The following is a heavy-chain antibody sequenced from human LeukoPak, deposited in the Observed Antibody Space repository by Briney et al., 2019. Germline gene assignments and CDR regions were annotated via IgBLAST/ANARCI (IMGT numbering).Heavy chain of an antibody. J-gene: IGHJ4*02. Sequence: PGGSLRLSCAASGSTVSSNYMSWVRRAPGKGLEWVSVIYSGGSTYYADSVKGRFTISRDNSKNTLSLQMNSLRAEDTAVYYCARDPDFGGNGRVGFQYWGQGTLVTVSS. V-gene: IGHV3-66*02. CDR1: GSTVSSNY. D-gene: IGHD4-23*01. CDR2: IYSGGST. CDR3: ARDPDFGGNGRVGFQY.